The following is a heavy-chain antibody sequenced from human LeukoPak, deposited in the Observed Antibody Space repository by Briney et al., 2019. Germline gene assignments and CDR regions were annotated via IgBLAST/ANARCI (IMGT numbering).Heavy chain of an antibody. D-gene: IGHD6-19*01. Sequence: ASVKVSCKASGYTFTGYYMHWVRQAPGQGLEWMGWINPNSGGTNYAQKFQGRVTMTRDTSISTAYMKLSRLRSDDTAVYYCARVVGYSSGWYVGFDYWGQGTLVTVSS. CDR3: ARVVGYSSGWYVGFDY. V-gene: IGHV1-2*02. CDR1: GYTFTGYY. J-gene: IGHJ4*02. CDR2: INPNSGGT.